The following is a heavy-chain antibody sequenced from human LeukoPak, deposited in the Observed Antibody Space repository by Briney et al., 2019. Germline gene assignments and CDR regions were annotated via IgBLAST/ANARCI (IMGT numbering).Heavy chain of an antibody. V-gene: IGHV1-69*13. CDR3: ARFPVLSGDYAMWFDP. CDR1: GGTFSSYA. CDR2: IIPIFGTA. Sequence: SVKVSCKASGGTFSSYAISWVRQAPGQGLEWMGGIIPIFGTANYAQKFQGRATITADESTSTAYMELSSLRSEDTAVYYCARFPVLSGDYAMWFDPWGQGTLVTVSS. J-gene: IGHJ5*01. D-gene: IGHD4-17*01.